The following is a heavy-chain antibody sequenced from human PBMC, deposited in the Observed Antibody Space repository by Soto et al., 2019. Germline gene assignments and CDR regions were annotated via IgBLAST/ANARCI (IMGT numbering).Heavy chain of an antibody. CDR1: GGSISSSNW. D-gene: IGHD6-19*01. Sequence: PSETLSLTFAVSGGSISSSNWWSCVRQPPGKGLEWIGEIYHSGSTNYNPSLKSRVTISVDKSKNQFSLKLSSVTAADTAVYYCARDLPDIAVAGHYGMDVWGQGTTVTVSS. V-gene: IGHV4-4*02. CDR2: IYHSGST. J-gene: IGHJ6*02. CDR3: ARDLPDIAVAGHYGMDV.